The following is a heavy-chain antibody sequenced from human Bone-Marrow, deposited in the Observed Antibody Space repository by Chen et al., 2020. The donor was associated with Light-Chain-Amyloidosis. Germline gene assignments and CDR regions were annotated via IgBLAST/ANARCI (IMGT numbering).Heavy chain of an antibody. CDR2: SSGSGGSR. J-gene: IGHJ3*02. Sequence: EVQLVESGGGLLQRGGSLRLSCAASGFAFSSYAMSWVRQAPGTGLEWVSSSSGSGGSRYYGDSVKGRLTISRDNSKNALFLQMNSLGAEDTAVYYCAKDISYDDILPGYPADAFDIWGQGTMVTVSS. CDR3: AKDISYDDILPGYPADAFDI. D-gene: IGHD3-9*01. V-gene: IGHV3-23*04. CDR1: GFAFSSYA.